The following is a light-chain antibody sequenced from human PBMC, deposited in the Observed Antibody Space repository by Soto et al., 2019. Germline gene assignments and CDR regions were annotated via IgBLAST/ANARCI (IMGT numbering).Light chain of an antibody. J-gene: IGKJ4*01. V-gene: IGKV1-33*01. CDR3: QQYGNIPLT. CDR1: QDISNY. Sequence: DIQMTQSPSSLSASVGAVFTIPCQASQDISNYLNWYQQKPGKAPKLLIYEASNLETGVPSRFSGSGSGKDFTVTSNSLQPEDIATYYCQQYGNIPLTFGGGTKVDI. CDR2: EAS.